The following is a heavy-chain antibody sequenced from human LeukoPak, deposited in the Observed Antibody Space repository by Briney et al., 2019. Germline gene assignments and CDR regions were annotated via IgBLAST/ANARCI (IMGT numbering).Heavy chain of an antibody. J-gene: IGHJ3*02. CDR2: ISGSGTST. V-gene: IGHV3-23*01. CDR3: AKGKWLSYGLFCAFDI. CDR1: GFTFSNYA. Sequence: PGGSLKLSCAASGFTFSNYAMSWIRQAPGKGLERDSAISGSGTSTYYADSVKGRFTISKDNSKNTRYLQMNSLRAEDTAVYYCAKGKWLSYGLFCAFDIWGQGTMVTVSS. D-gene: IGHD6-19*01.